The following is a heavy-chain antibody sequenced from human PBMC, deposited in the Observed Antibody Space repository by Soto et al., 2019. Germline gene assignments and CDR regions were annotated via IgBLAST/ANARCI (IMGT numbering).Heavy chain of an antibody. CDR3: ATEPTYYDSSGSKGDY. Sequence: ASVKVSCKVSGYTLTELSMHWVRQAPGKGLEWMGGFDPEGGETIYAQKFQGRVTMTEDTSTDTAYMELSSLRSEDTAVYYCATEPTYYDSSGSKGDYWGQGTLVTVSS. D-gene: IGHD3-22*01. V-gene: IGHV1-24*01. CDR1: GYTLTELS. J-gene: IGHJ4*02. CDR2: FDPEGGET.